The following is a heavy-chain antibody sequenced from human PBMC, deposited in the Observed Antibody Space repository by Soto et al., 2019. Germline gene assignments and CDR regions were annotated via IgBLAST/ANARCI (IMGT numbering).Heavy chain of an antibody. CDR1: GFTFSDFY. CDR3: SFGYHFDS. Sequence: GGSLRLSCAASGFTFSDFYMDWVRQAPGKGLEWVGRTRDKTNGYTTEYAASVKGRFIISRDESQTSLYLQMNSLETEDTAVYYCSFGYHFDSWGQGTLVTVSS. D-gene: IGHD3-10*01. CDR2: TRDKTNGYTT. J-gene: IGHJ4*02. V-gene: IGHV3-72*01.